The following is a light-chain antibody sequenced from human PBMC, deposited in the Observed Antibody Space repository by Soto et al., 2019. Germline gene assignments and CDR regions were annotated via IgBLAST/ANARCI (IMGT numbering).Light chain of an antibody. CDR1: SSDVGGYNY. CDR2: DVT. CDR3: SSYTSRSTHV. J-gene: IGLJ1*01. V-gene: IGLV2-14*01. Sequence: QSVLTQPASVSGSPGQSITISCTGTSSDVGGYNYVSWHQQHPGKVPKLMIYDVTNRPSGVSDRFSGSKSGNTASLTISGLQAEDEADYYCSSYTSRSTHVFGTGTKLTVL.